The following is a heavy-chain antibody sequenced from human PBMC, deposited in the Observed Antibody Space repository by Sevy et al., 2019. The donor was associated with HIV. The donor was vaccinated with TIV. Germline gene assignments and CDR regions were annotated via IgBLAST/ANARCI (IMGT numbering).Heavy chain of an antibody. V-gene: IGHV3-30*04. CDR3: ARDEISSGWYRGYYFDY. CDR1: RFTFSSYA. D-gene: IGHD6-19*01. CDR2: ISYDGTDI. J-gene: IGHJ4*02. Sequence: GGSLRLSCAASRFTFSSYAIHWVRQAPGKGLEWVAFISYDGTDIYYADSVKGRFTISRDNSKNTLFPQMNSLRAEDTAVYYCARDEISSGWYRGYYFDYWGQGTLVTVSS.